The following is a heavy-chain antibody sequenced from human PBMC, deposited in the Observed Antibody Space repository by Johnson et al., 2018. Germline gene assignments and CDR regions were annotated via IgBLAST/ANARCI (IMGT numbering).Heavy chain of an antibody. CDR2: LSGRGGST. Sequence: VQLVESGGGLVQPGGSRRLSCAASGFTFSSYAMSWVRQAPGKGLEWVSLLSGRGGSTDYAASVTGRFTISSDTSKTTLFLKLNSRRAEDPALYYCARASFDNIADAFDIWGQWTMVTVSS. V-gene: IGHV3-23*04. CDR1: GFTFSSYA. CDR3: ARASFDNIADAFDI. D-gene: IGHD2/OR15-2a*01. J-gene: IGHJ3*02.